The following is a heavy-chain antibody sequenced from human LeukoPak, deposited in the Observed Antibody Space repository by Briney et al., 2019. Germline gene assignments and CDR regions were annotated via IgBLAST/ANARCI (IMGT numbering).Heavy chain of an antibody. V-gene: IGHV1-2*04. CDR2: INPNSGGT. CDR1: GYTFTGYY. Sequence: ASVKVSCKASGYTFTGYYMHWVRQAPGQGLEWMGWINPNSGGTNYAQKFQGWVTMTGDTSISTAYMELSRLRSDDTAVYYCAREPNWGAWYFDLWGRGTLVTVSS. J-gene: IGHJ2*01. D-gene: IGHD7-27*01. CDR3: AREPNWGAWYFDL.